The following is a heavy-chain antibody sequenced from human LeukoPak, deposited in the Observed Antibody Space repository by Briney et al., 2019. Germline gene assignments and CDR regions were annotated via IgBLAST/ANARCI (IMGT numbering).Heavy chain of an antibody. V-gene: IGHV3-53*01. CDR3: ARVHDFWSGSRRDDALDI. CDR1: GFAVSTNF. J-gene: IGHJ3*02. D-gene: IGHD3-3*01. CDR2: IYTGGST. Sequence: GGSLRLSCAVSGFAVSTNFMSWVRQAPGKGLECVSLIYTGGSTYSADSVKGRFTISRDNSKNTLCLQMNSLRAEDTAVYYCARVHDFWSGSRRDDALDIWGQGTLVTVSS.